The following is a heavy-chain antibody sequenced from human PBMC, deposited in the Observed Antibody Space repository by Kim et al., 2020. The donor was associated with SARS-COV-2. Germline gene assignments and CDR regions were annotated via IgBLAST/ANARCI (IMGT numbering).Heavy chain of an antibody. D-gene: IGHD1-26*01. CDR2: INPSGGST. CDR1: GYTFTSYY. CDR3: AGDLWEGNFIVGATRVDWFDP. Sequence: ASVKVSCKASGYTFTSYYMHWVREAPGQGLEWMGIINPSGGSTSYAQKFQGRVIMTRDTSTSTVYMELSSLRSEDTAVYYCAGDLWEGNFIVGATRVDWFDPWGQGTLVTVSS. J-gene: IGHJ5*02. V-gene: IGHV1-46*01.